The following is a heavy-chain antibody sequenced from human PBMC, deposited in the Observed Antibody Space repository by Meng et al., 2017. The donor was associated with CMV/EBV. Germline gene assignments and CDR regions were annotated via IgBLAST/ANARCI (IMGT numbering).Heavy chain of an antibody. V-gene: IGHV1-69*12. J-gene: IGHJ6*02. D-gene: IGHD4-17*01. CDR2: IIPIFGTA. CDR1: GGTFISDP. CDR3: ARVIFRDYGDPPGPYYYYYGMDV. Sequence: QVQLVQSGAEVKKXXXXXKXXGXXSGGTFISDPISWVRQAPGQGLEWMGGIIPIFGTANYAQRFQGRVTITADESTSTAYMELSSLRSEDTAVYYCARVIFRDYGDPPGPYYYYYGMDVWGPGTTVTV.